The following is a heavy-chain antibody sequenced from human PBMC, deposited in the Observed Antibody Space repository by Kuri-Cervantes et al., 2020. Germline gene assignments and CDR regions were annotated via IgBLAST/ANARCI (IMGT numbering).Heavy chain of an antibody. CDR1: GFTFSNYA. V-gene: IGHV3-23*01. CDR3: AKGDIPGDN. CDR2: ISDSGRST. J-gene: IGHJ4*02. Sequence: GGSLRLSCAASGFTFSNYAMNWVRQAPGEGLEWVSIISDSGRSTIYADSVKGRFTISRDNSKNTLYLQMNSLRAEDTAVYYCAKGDIPGDNWGQGTLVTVSS. D-gene: IGHD2-15*01.